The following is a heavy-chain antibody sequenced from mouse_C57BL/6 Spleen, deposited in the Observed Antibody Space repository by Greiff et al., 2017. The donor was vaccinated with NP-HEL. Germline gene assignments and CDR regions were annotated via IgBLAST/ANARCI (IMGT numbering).Heavy chain of an antibody. D-gene: IGHD1-1*01. CDR1: GYTFTSYW. J-gene: IGHJ2*01. CDR2: IDPSDSYT. V-gene: IGHV1-59*01. Sequence: QVQLKQPGAELVRPGTSVKLSCKASGYTFTSYWMHWVKQRPGQGLEWIGVIDPSDSYTNYNQKFKGKATLTVDTSSSTAYMQLSSLTSEDSAVYYCARGSVVVEYYFDYWGQGTTLTVSS. CDR3: ARGSVVVEYYFDY.